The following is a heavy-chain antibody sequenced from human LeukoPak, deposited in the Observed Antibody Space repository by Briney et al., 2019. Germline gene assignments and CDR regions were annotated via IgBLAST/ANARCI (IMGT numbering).Heavy chain of an antibody. CDR3: ARSVVVTAGSDY. J-gene: IGHJ4*02. CDR1: GGSISSGGYY. CDR2: IYYSGST. D-gene: IGHD2-21*02. V-gene: IGHV4-31*03. Sequence: SETLSLTCTVSGGSISSGGYYWSWIRQPPGKGLEWIGYIYYSGSTYYNPSLKSRVTISVDTSKNQFSLKLSSVTAADTAVYYCARSVVVTAGSDYWGQGTLVTVSS.